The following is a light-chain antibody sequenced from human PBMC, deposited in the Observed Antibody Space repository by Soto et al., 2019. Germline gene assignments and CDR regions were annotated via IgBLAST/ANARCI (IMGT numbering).Light chain of an antibody. CDR2: DTS. V-gene: IGKV3-20*01. Sequence: EIVLTQSPGTLSLSPGDRATLACRSSQSLSGSYLAWYQQKLGHAPRLLIYDTSSRATGIPDRFSGSGSGTDFTLTISRLEPEDFAVYYCQQYGSSPITFGQGTRLEIK. J-gene: IGKJ5*01. CDR3: QQYGSSPIT. CDR1: QSLSGSY.